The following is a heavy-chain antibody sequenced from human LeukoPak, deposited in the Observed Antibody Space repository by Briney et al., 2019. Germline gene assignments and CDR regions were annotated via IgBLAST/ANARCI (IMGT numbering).Heavy chain of an antibody. Sequence: SQTLSLTCAISGDSVSSNSAAWNWIRQSPSRGLEWLGRTYYRSKWYNDYAVSVKSRITINPDTSKNQFSLQLNSVTPEDTAVYYCARDRYYGSGSYYPPPSYNWFDPRGQGTLVTVSS. CDR2: TYYRSKWYN. D-gene: IGHD3-10*01. CDR3: ARDRYYGSGSYYPPPSYNWFDP. CDR1: GDSVSSNSAA. V-gene: IGHV6-1*01. J-gene: IGHJ5*02.